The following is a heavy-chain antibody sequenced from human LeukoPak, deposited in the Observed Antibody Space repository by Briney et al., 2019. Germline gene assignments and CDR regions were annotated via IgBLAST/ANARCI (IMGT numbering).Heavy chain of an antibody. J-gene: IGHJ3*02. D-gene: IGHD3-16*02. CDR2: INHSGST. CDR3: ARAKGGVWGSYRSDAFDI. Sequence: SETLSLTCAAYGGSFSGYYWSWIRQPPGKGLEWIGEINHSGSTNYNPSLKSRVTISVDTSKNQFSLKLSSVTAADTAVYHCARAKGGVWGSYRSDAFDIWGQGTMVTVSS. V-gene: IGHV4-34*01. CDR1: GGSFSGYY.